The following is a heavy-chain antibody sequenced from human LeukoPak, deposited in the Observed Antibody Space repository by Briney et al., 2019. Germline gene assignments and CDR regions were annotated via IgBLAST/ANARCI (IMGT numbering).Heavy chain of an antibody. D-gene: IGHD3-22*01. Sequence: PSETLSLTCAVYGGSFSGYYWSGIRQPPGNGLEWIGEINHSGSPNYNPSLKSRVTISIDTSKNQFSLKLSPVTAADTAVYYCARGLRRSGYPRYYYYYGMDVWGQGTTVTVSS. V-gene: IGHV4-34*01. CDR1: GGSFSGYY. CDR3: ARGLRRSGYPRYYYYYGMDV. CDR2: INHSGSP. J-gene: IGHJ6*02.